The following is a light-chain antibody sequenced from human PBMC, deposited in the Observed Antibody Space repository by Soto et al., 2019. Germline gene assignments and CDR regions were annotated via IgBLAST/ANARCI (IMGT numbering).Light chain of an antibody. V-gene: IGLV2-14*01. J-gene: IGLJ1*01. CDR2: DVS. Sequence: ALTQPASVSGSPGQSITISCTGTSTDIGRYNYVSWYQQHPGKAPKLMIYDVSNRPSGVSNRFSGSKSGNTASLTISGLQAEDEADYYCSSYTSSSTYVFGTGTKVTVL. CDR3: SSYTSSSTYV. CDR1: STDIGRYNY.